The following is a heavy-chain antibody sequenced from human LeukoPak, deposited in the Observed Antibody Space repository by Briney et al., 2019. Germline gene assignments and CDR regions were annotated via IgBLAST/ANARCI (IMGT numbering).Heavy chain of an antibody. Sequence: KSSETLSLTCTVSGGSISSSSYYWGWIRQPPGKGVEWIVSIYYSGSTYYNPSLKSRVTISVDTSKNQFSLKLSSVTAADTAVYYCARLWAQFPYYFDYWGQGTLVTVSS. V-gene: IGHV4-39*01. CDR1: GGSISSSSYY. CDR3: ARLWAQFPYYFDY. D-gene: IGHD3-16*01. J-gene: IGHJ4*02. CDR2: IYYSGST.